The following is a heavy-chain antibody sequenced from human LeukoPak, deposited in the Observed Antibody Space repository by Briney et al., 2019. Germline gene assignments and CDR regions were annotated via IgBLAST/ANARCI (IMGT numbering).Heavy chain of an antibody. Sequence: GGSLRLSCTASGFTFSTSSMNWVRQAPGKGLEWLSFISRSSRTIYYADSVKGRFTISRDNAKNSLYLQMNSLRGEDTAVYYCARGGIVVVPAATHNWFDPWGQGTLVTVSS. D-gene: IGHD2-2*01. J-gene: IGHJ5*02. V-gene: IGHV3-48*01. CDR1: GFTFSTSS. CDR3: ARGGIVVVPAATHNWFDP. CDR2: ISRSSRTI.